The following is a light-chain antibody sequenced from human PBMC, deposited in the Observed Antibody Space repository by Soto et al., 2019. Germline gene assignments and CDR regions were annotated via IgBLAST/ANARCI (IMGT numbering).Light chain of an antibody. J-gene: IGKJ4*01. CDR1: QDISNY. CDR2: DAS. CDR3: QQFDNLPLT. Sequence: DIQMTQSASSLTACVGDRVTITCQASQDISNYLNWYQQKPGKAPKILIYDASVLEAGVPSRFSGGGSGTHFTLTISSLQAEDVATYYCQQFDNLPLTFGGGTKVEIK. V-gene: IGKV1-33*01.